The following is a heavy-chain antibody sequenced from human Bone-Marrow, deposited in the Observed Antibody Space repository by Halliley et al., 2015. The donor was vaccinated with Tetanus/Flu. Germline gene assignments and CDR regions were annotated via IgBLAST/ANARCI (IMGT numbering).Heavy chain of an antibody. Sequence: SLRLSCAASGFTFRNYAMAWVRQAPGKGLEWVSAISGSSGSTYYSDSVKGRFTIDRDDSKNTLSLEMNSLRAEDSAIYYCAKDSSFWTGSTSEYDPWGQGTLVTVSS. CDR3: AKDSSFWTGSTSEYDP. CDR2: ISGSSGST. D-gene: IGHD3-3*01. CDR1: GFTFRNYA. J-gene: IGHJ5*02. V-gene: IGHV3-23*01.